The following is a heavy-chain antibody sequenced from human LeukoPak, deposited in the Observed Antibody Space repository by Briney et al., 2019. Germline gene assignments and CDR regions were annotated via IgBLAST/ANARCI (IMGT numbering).Heavy chain of an antibody. CDR3: ARGRGYCSSTSCYQFDY. Sequence: SETLSLTCAVYGGSFSGYYWSWIRQPPGKGLEWIGEINHSGSTNYNPSLKSRVTISVDTSKNQFSLKLSSVTAADTAVYYCARGRGYCSSTSCYQFDYWGQGTLVTLSS. CDR1: GGSFSGYY. D-gene: IGHD2-2*01. CDR2: INHSGST. V-gene: IGHV4-34*01. J-gene: IGHJ4*02.